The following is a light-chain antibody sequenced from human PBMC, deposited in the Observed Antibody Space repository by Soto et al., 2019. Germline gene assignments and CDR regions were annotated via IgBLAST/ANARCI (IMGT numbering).Light chain of an antibody. Sequence: EAVLTQSPATLSVSPGERATLSCRASQSVATNVAWYQQRPGQAPRLLIYGASKRAIGLPARFSGSGSATEFTLTITSLQSEDFAVYYCQQYNNWPQTFGQGTKVEIK. V-gene: IGKV3-15*01. CDR1: QSVATN. J-gene: IGKJ1*01. CDR2: GAS. CDR3: QQYNNWPQT.